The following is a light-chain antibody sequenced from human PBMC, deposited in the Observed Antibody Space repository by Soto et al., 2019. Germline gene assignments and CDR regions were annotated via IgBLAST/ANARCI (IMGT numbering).Light chain of an antibody. Sequence: IQLTQSPSSLSASVGDRVTITFRASQDISIYLAWYQQEPGKAPKLLIYAASTLQSGVPSRFSGSGSGTDFTLSISSLQPEDFATYYCQQVNAYPSTFGGGTKVDIK. CDR3: QQVNAYPST. J-gene: IGKJ4*01. V-gene: IGKV1-9*01. CDR2: AAS. CDR1: QDISIY.